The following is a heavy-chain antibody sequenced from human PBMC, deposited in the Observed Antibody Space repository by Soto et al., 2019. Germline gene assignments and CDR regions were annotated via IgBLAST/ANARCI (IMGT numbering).Heavy chain of an antibody. CDR1: GDSVSSVGFH. CDR3: ASAAACLDTISYFDY. J-gene: IGHJ4*02. V-gene: IGHV4-30-4*01. D-gene: IGHD2-15*01. Sequence: PAETLSLTCTVSGDSVSSVGFHWAGLRRPPGRGLGWFGDIYNGGSTYYRPSPESRIPMSLDATTNHYSLMLNFITAETTAVYFCASAAACLDTISYFDYWGQGKLVTVSS. CDR2: IYNGGST.